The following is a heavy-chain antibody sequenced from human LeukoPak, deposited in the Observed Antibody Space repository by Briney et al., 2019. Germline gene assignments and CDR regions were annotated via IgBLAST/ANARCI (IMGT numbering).Heavy chain of an antibody. V-gene: IGHV3-43D*04. CDR1: GFTVSSNY. D-gene: IGHD5-18*01. Sequence: GGSLRLSCAASGFTVSSNYMGWVRQAPGKGLEWVSLISWDGGSTCYADSVRGRFTISRDNSKNSLYLQMNSLRAEDTALYYCAKDKEDTAMVPGVYYYYMDVWGKGTTVTVSS. J-gene: IGHJ6*03. CDR3: AKDKEDTAMVPGVYYYYMDV. CDR2: ISWDGGST.